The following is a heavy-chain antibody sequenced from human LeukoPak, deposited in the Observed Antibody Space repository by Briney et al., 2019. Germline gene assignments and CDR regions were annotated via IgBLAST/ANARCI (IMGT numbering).Heavy chain of an antibody. Sequence: SVKVACKASGGTFTTFAINWVRQAPGQGLEWMGGIIPIFSRANYAQKFQGRVTITADKATSTSYMELTSLTSEDTAVYYCARGDHPDCSSTSCYRAFWGQGTLVTVSS. CDR1: GGTFTTFA. CDR3: ARGDHPDCSSTSCYRAF. V-gene: IGHV1-69*06. CDR2: IIPIFSRA. D-gene: IGHD2-2*01. J-gene: IGHJ4*02.